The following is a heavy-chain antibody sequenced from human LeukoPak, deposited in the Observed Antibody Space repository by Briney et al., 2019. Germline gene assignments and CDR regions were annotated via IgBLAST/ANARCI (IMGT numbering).Heavy chain of an antibody. CDR3: ARDRAGDNWFDP. J-gene: IGHJ5*02. Sequence: GGSLRLSCAASGFTFSSYSMNWVRQAPGKGLEWVSSISSSSSYIYYADSVKVRFTISRDNAKNSLYLQMNSLRAEDTAVYYCARDRAGDNWFDPWGQGTLVTVSS. CDR1: GFTFSSYS. D-gene: IGHD6-19*01. V-gene: IGHV3-21*01. CDR2: ISSSSSYI.